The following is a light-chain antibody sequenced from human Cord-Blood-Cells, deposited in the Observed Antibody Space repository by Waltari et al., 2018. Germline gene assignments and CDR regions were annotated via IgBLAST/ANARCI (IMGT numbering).Light chain of an antibody. J-gene: IGLJ2*01. CDR2: ELS. Sequence: QSALTQPRSASGSPGHSVTIPCTRTISAAGGYNYVSCYQQHPGKAPKLMIYELSKRTAGVPERFSGSKSGNTASLTISGLQAEDEANYYCCSYAGSDTLVFGGGTKLTVL. V-gene: IGLV2-11*01. CDR1: ISAAGGYNY. CDR3: CSYAGSDTLV.